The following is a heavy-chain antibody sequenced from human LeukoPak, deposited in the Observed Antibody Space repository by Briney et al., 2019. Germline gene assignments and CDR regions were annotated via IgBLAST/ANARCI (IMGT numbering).Heavy chain of an antibody. CDR1: GGSISSSSYY. CDR3: ARGETKAAPFDY. V-gene: IGHV4-39*01. D-gene: IGHD3-16*01. J-gene: IGHJ4*02. Sequence: SETLFLNCTVSGGSISSSSYYWGWIRQPPGKGLEWIGSIYYSGSTYYNPSLKSRVTISVDTSKNQFSLKLSSVTAADTAVYYCARGETKAAPFDYWGQGTLVTVSS. CDR2: IYYSGST.